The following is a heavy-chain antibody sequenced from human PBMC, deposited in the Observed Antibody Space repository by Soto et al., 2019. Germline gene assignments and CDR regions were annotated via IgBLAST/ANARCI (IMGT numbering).Heavy chain of an antibody. CDR1: GGTLSSYA. J-gene: IGHJ4*02. D-gene: IGHD3-22*01. CDR3: ASHYDSSGYYYRGLDY. CDR2: IIPIFGTA. V-gene: IGHV1-69*13. Sequence: SAKVSCKASGGTLSSYAISWVRQAPGQGLEWMGGIIPIFGTADYAQKFQGRVTITADESTSTGKMELSSLRSEDTAVYYCASHYDSSGYYYRGLDYWGQGTLVTSPQ.